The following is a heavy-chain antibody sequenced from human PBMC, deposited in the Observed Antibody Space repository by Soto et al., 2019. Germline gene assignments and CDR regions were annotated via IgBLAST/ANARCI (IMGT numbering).Heavy chain of an antibody. CDR2: IGGRGTSA. CDR3: VREGRGSFDF. CDR1: GFIFTNYS. J-gene: IGHJ3*01. D-gene: IGHD5-12*01. V-gene: IGHV3-23*01. Sequence: PGESLRLSCAASGFIFTNYSMNWVRQAPGKGLGWVSFIGGRGTSAYYADSIQGRFTISRDTSKHTLSLQISSLTADDTAIYYCVREGRGSFDFWGRGTMVTVSS.